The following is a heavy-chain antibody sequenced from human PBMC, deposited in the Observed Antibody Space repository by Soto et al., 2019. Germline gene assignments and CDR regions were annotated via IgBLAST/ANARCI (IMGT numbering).Heavy chain of an antibody. Sequence: SETLSLTCTVSGGSISSSSYYWGWIRQPPGKGLEWIGSIYYSGSTYYNPSLKSRVTLSVDTSKNQFSLKLSSVTAADTAVYYCARHIPLGGYVLDYFDYWGQGTLVTVSS. J-gene: IGHJ4*02. V-gene: IGHV4-39*01. D-gene: IGHD5-12*01. CDR3: ARHIPLGGYVLDYFDY. CDR1: GGSISSSSYY. CDR2: IYYSGST.